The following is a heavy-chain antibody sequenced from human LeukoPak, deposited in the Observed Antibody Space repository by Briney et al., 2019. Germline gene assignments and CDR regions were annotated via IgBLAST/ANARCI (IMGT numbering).Heavy chain of an antibody. D-gene: IGHD2-2*01. CDR2: ISSSSSYT. Sequence: PGGSLRLSCADSGYTFSDYYMSWIRQAPGKGLEWVSYISSSSSYTNYADSVKGRFTISRDNAKNSLYLQMHSLRAEDTAVYYCARDLVVVPAARSYYYYGMDVWGKGTTVTVSS. CDR1: GYTFSDYY. CDR3: ARDLVVVPAARSYYYYGMDV. V-gene: IGHV3-11*06. J-gene: IGHJ6*04.